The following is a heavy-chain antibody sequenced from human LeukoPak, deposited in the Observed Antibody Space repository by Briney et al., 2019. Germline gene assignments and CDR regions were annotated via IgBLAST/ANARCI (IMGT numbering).Heavy chain of an antibody. V-gene: IGHV4-59*01. Sequence: IYYSGSTNYNPSLKSRVTISVDTSKNQFSLKLSSVTAADTAVYYCARDPARDGSGGMDVWGQGTTVTVSS. J-gene: IGHJ6*02. CDR3: ARDPARDGSGGMDV. D-gene: IGHD5-24*01. CDR2: IYYSGST.